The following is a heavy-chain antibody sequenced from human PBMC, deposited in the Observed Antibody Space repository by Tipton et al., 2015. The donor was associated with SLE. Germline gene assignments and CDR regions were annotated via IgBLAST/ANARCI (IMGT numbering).Heavy chain of an antibody. CDR1: GFTFSSYW. CDR3: AREQSPVALFDH. Sequence: LRLSCAASGFTFSSYWMSWVRQAPGKGLEWIGEINHSGSTNYNPSLKSRVTISVDTSKNQFSLKLSSVTAADTAVYYCAREQSPVALFDHWGQGTLVTVSS. J-gene: IGHJ4*02. V-gene: IGHV4-34*01. D-gene: IGHD6-19*01. CDR2: INHSGST.